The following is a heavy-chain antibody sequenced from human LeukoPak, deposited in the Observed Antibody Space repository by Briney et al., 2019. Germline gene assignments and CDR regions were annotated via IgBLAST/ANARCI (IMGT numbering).Heavy chain of an antibody. Sequence: ASVKVSCKASAYTFTSYGISWVRHAPGQRLEWMGWISGSNGNTKSAQSLQGRVTMTTDTSTSTAYMELRSLRSDDTAVYYCARGTVSGADYYYMDVWGTGTTVTVSS. CDR1: AYTFTSYG. CDR3: ARGTVSGADYYYMDV. CDR2: ISGSNGNT. V-gene: IGHV1-18*01. J-gene: IGHJ6*03. D-gene: IGHD1-26*01.